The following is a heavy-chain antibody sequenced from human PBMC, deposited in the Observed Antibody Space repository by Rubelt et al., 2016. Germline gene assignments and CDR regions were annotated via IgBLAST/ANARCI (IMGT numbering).Heavy chain of an antibody. J-gene: IGHJ4*02. CDR2: IYYGGNT. CDR1: GGSISSSSYF. Sequence: QVQLQESGPGLVKPSETLSLTCTVSGGSISSSSYFWGWIRQPPGKGLEWIGTIYYGGNTYYNPSLKSRVTISVDTSKNQVCLNLGSVSAADTAVYYCAGGLGGGSSAFDYWGQGTLVTVSS. D-gene: IGHD3-16*01. V-gene: IGHV4-39*07. CDR3: AGGLGGGSSAFDY.